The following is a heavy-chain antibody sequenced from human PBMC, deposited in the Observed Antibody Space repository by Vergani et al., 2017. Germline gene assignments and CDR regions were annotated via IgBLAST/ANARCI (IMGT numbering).Heavy chain of an antibody. D-gene: IGHD2-2*01. CDR3: ARANGASSWIDS. V-gene: IGHV3-72*01. J-gene: IGHJ5*01. CDR1: GFIFSNHY. Sequence: EVHLVESGGGLVQPGGSLRLSCEASGFIFSNHYMDWVRQAPGKGLEWVGRIRNKALSYTTEYAASVKDRFTISREDSTSTLYLQMNSLKTEDTAVYYCARANGASSWIDSWGQGALVTVSS. CDR2: IRNKALSYTT.